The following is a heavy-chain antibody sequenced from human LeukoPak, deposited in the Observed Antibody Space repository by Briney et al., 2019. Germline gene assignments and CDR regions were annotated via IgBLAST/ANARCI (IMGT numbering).Heavy chain of an antibody. V-gene: IGHV3-74*01. CDR3: ARAVPHNWFDA. CDR2: INSDGGGA. J-gene: IGHJ5*02. Sequence: GGSLRLSCAASGITFGNNWMHWVRQRPGKGLVWISRINSDGGGAIYADSVKGRFTVSRDSAKNTLYLQMNSLRGEDTAVYYCARAVPHNWFDAWGQGTLVTVSS. CDR1: GITFGNNW.